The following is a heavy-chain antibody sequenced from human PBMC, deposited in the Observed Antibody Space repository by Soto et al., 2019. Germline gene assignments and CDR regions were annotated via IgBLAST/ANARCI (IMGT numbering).Heavy chain of an antibody. D-gene: IGHD6-19*01. V-gene: IGHV2-5*02. CDR1: GFSLSTSEVG. J-gene: IGHJ5*02. CDR2: IYWDDDK. CDR3: AHAPGIAVTTNWFDP. Sequence: QITLKESGPPLVKPTQTLTLTCTFSGFSLSTSEVGVGWIRQPPGKALQWLALIYWDDDKRYSPSLKSRLTITKDTSKNQVVLTMTNMDPVVTATYYYAHAPGIAVTTNWFDPWGQGILVTVSS.